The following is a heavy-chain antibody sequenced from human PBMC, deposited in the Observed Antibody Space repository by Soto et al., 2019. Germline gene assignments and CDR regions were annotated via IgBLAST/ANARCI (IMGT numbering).Heavy chain of an antibody. CDR3: ARDRDGYNIFDY. J-gene: IGHJ4*02. D-gene: IGHD5-18*01. V-gene: IGHV1-2*02. CDR2: INPNSGGT. CDR1: GYTFTGYY. Sequence: GASVKVSCKASGYTFTGYYMHWVRQAPGQGLEWMGWINPNSGGTNYAQKFQGRVTMTRDTSTRTVYMELSSLRSEDTAVYYCARDRDGYNIFDYWGQGTPVPVSS.